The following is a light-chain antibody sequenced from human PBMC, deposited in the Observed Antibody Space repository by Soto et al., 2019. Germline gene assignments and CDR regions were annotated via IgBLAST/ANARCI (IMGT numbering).Light chain of an antibody. Sequence: AMTESPLSLPVTLGQPASISCRSNQSLVHSDGIAYFSWFQXRPGRSQRGXIYKVSNRDSGVPARFSGSGSGTDLAMKISRVEAEDVAVYYGMEGTHSPITFGQGTRLEIK. CDR1: QSLVHSDGIAY. CDR2: KVS. CDR3: MEGTHSPIT. J-gene: IGKJ5*01. V-gene: IGKV2-30*02.